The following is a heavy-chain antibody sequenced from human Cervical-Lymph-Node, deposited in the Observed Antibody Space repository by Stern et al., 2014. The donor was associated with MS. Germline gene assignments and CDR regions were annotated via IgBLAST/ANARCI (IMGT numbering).Heavy chain of an antibody. V-gene: IGHV3-33*01. CDR2: IWYDGSNK. Sequence: VQLLESGGGVVQPGRSLRLSCAASGFTFSSYGMHWVRQAPGKGLEWVAVIWYDGSNKYYADSVKGRFTISRDNSKNTLYLQMNSLRAEDTAVYYCARGVSSWYEDYFDYWGQGTLVTVSS. CDR1: GFTFSSYG. J-gene: IGHJ4*02. D-gene: IGHD6-13*01. CDR3: ARGVSSWYEDYFDY.